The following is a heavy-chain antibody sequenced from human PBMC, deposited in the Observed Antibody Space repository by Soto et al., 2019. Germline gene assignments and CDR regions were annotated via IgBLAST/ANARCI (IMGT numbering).Heavy chain of an antibody. Sequence: QVQLVQSGAEVKKPGASVKVSCKASGYTFTSYDINWVRQATGQGLEWMGWMNPNSGNTGYAQKFQGRVTMTRNTSISTAYMELSSLRSEDTAVYYCASRYLGRSSWFRGQMDVWGQGTTVTVSS. CDR1: GYTFTSYD. CDR2: MNPNSGNT. CDR3: ASRYLGRSSWFRGQMDV. V-gene: IGHV1-8*01. J-gene: IGHJ6*02. D-gene: IGHD6-13*01.